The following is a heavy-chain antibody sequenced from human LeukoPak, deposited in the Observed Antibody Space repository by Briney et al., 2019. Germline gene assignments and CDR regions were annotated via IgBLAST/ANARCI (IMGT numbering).Heavy chain of an antibody. V-gene: IGHV3-74*01. Sequence: GGSLRLSCAASGNYWMHWVRQVPGKGLVWVSHINSDGSWASYADSVKGRFTISKDNAKNTVYLQMNSLRAEDTAVYYCVSFYETYWGRGTLVTVSS. CDR1: GNYW. J-gene: IGHJ4*02. CDR3: VSFYETY. D-gene: IGHD2/OR15-2a*01. CDR2: INSDGSWA.